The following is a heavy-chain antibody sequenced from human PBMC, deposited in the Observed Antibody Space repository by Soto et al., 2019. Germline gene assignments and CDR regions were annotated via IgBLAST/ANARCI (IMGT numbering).Heavy chain of an antibody. V-gene: IGHV3-33*01. D-gene: IGHD3-22*01. CDR1: GFTFSSYG. J-gene: IGHJ4*02. CDR2: IWSDGNNK. Sequence: GGSLRLSCAASGFTFSSYGMHWVRQAPGKGLEWVAVIWSDGNNKYYADSVKGRFTISRDNSKNTLYLQMSSLRAEDTAVYYCARDYYKYYDSSGYYRSPAYWGQGTLVTVSS. CDR3: ARDYYKYYDSSGYYRSPAY.